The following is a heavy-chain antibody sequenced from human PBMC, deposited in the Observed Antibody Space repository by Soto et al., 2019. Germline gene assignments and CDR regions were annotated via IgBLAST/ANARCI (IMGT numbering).Heavy chain of an antibody. D-gene: IGHD6-13*01. J-gene: IGHJ4*02. Sequence: GGSLRLSCAASGFTFSSYAMHWVRQAPGKGLEWVAVISYDGSNKYYADSVKGRFTISRDNSKNTLYLQMNSLRAEDTAVYYCARALAAAGTGHSYWGQGTLVPVSS. V-gene: IGHV3-30-3*01. CDR1: GFTFSSYA. CDR2: ISYDGSNK. CDR3: ARALAAAGTGHSY.